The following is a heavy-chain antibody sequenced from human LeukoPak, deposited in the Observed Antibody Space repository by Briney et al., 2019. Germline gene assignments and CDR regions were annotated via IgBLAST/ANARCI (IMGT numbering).Heavy chain of an antibody. CDR1: GYTFTSYY. J-gene: IGHJ4*02. CDR2: INPSGGST. V-gene: IGHV1-46*01. Sequence: ASVKVSCKASGYTFTSYYMHWVRQAPGQGLEWMGIINPSGGSTSYAQKFQGRVTMTRDTSTSTVYMELSSLRSEDTAVYYCARAFIVGATSKVPGAYYFDYWGQGTLVTVSS. CDR3: ARAFIVGATSKVPGAYYFDY. D-gene: IGHD1-26*01.